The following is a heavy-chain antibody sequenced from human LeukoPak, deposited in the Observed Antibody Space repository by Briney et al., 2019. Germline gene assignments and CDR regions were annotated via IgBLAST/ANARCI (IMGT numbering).Heavy chain of an antibody. J-gene: IGHJ4*02. CDR2: ISGSGSST. CDR1: GFTFSSYA. Sequence: GGSLRLSCAASGFTFSSYAMSWVRQPPGKGLEWVSTISGSGSSTYYEDSVKGRFTISRDNSKNTLYLQMNSLRAEDTAIYYCAKERDIVVVPAAIDYWGQGTLVTVSS. V-gene: IGHV3-23*01. CDR3: AKERDIVVVPAAIDY. D-gene: IGHD2-2*01.